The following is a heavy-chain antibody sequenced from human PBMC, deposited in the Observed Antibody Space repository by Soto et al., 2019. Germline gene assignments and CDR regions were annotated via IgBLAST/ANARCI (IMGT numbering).Heavy chain of an antibody. CDR1: GFTFSSFC. CDR3: ARSPPGGYHYYYGMDV. J-gene: IGHJ6*02. CDR2: IGTAGDT. D-gene: IGHD3-22*01. V-gene: IGHV3-13*04. Sequence: GGSLRLSFTASGFTFSSFCTQWDSQETRKGLEWVSAIGTAGDTYDPGSVKGRFTISRENAKNSLYLQMNSLRAGDTAVYYCARSPPGGYHYYYGMDVWGQGTTVTVSS.